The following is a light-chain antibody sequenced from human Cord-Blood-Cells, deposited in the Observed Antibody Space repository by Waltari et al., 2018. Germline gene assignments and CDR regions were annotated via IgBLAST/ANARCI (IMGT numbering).Light chain of an antibody. Sequence: EIVMTQSPATLSVSPGERDILSCRASQSVSSNLAWYQQKPGQAPRLLIYGASTRATGIPARFSGSGSGTEFTLTISSLQSEDFAVYYCQQYNNWRYSFGQGTKLEIK. CDR3: QQYNNWRYS. CDR2: GAS. J-gene: IGKJ2*03. CDR1: QSVSSN. V-gene: IGKV3-15*01.